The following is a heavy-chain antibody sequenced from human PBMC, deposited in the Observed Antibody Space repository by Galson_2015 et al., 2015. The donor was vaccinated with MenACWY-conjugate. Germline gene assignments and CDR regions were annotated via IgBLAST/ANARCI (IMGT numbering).Heavy chain of an antibody. CDR1: GYTFISYG. CDR2: IRVSNGDT. V-gene: IGHV1-18*01. Sequence: SAKVSCKASGYTFISYGITWVRQAPGQGLEWMGRIRVSNGDTKFEQSFQDRVSMIADTSTDTAYMELRNLRSDDTALYYCARYSSLYDYFDSWGQGTLVTVSS. J-gene: IGHJ4*02. CDR3: ARYSSLYDYFDS. D-gene: IGHD6-19*01.